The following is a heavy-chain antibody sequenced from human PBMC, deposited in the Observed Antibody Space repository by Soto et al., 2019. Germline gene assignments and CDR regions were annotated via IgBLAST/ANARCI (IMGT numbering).Heavy chain of an antibody. V-gene: IGHV3-48*01. CDR3: ARDKTRLQFYYYYYYMDV. J-gene: IGHJ6*03. CDR2: ISSSSSTI. CDR1: GFTFSSYS. D-gene: IGHD4-4*01. Sequence: TGGSLRLSCAASGFTFSSYSMNWVRQAPGKGLEWVSYISSSSSTIYYADSVKGRFTISRDNAKNSLYLQMNSLRAEDTAVYYCARDKTRLQFYYYYYYMDVWGKGTTVTVSS.